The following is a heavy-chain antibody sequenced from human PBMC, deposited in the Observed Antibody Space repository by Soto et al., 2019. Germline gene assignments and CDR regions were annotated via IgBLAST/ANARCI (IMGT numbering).Heavy chain of an antibody. V-gene: IGHV1-69*01. D-gene: IGHD2-15*01. Sequence: QLQLVQSGTEVKEPGSSVKVSCKASGGTFSTSSFVWVRQGPGQGLEWMGGIIPIFTRTNCAQKFQGRVTFSADESTRKTYMELRSLTSEDTAIYYCARDVVRSTAGDSWGQGTLVTVSS. CDR3: ARDVVRSTAGDS. CDR1: GGTFSTSS. CDR2: IIPIFTRT. J-gene: IGHJ4*02.